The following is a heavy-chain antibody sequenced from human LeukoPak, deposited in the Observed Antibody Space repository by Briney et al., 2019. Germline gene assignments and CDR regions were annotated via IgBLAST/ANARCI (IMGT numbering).Heavy chain of an antibody. V-gene: IGHV1-69*05. CDR1: GGTFSSYA. J-gene: IGHJ4*02. Sequence: ASVKVSCKASGGTFSSYAISWVRQAPGQGLEWMGRIIPIFGTANYAQKFQGRVTITTDESTSTAYMELSSLRSEDTAVYYCARGRYCGGDCYWDWGQGTPVTVSS. CDR3: ARGRYCGGDCYWD. D-gene: IGHD2-21*02. CDR2: IIPIFGTA.